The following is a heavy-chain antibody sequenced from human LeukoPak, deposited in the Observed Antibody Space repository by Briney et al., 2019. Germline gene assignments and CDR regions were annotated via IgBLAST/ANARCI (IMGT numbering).Heavy chain of an antibody. Sequence: SGGSPRLSCAASGFTFSSYWMSWVRQAPGKGLEWVANIKQDGSEKYYVDSVKGRFTISRDNAKNSLYLQMNSLRAEDTAVYYCARDSTTVTTWDYYGMDVWGQGTTVTVSS. D-gene: IGHD4-17*01. CDR1: GFTFSSYW. J-gene: IGHJ6*02. CDR3: ARDSTTVTTWDYYGMDV. CDR2: IKQDGSEK. V-gene: IGHV3-7*01.